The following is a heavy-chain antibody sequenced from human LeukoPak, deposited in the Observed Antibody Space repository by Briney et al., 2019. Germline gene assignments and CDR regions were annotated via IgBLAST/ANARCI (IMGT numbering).Heavy chain of an antibody. CDR3: ARDRTATTTFDY. J-gene: IGHJ4*02. CDR2: IWYDGSNK. D-gene: IGHD5-24*01. CDR1: GFTFSSYG. Sequence: QPGRSLRLSCAAAGFTFSSYGMHWVRHAPGKGLEWVAVIWYDGSNKYYADSVKGRFTISRDNSKNTLYLQMNSLRAEDTAVYYCARDRTATTTFDYWGQGTLVTVSS. V-gene: IGHV3-33*01.